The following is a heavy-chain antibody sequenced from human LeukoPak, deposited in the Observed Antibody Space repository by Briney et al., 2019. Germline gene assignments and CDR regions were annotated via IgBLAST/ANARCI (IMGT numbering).Heavy chain of an antibody. J-gene: IGHJ4*02. D-gene: IGHD3-9*01. CDR3: ARGLRYETRFDY. CDR1: GGSFSGYY. V-gene: IGHV4-34*01. CDR2: INHSGST. Sequence: SETLSLTCAVYGGSFSGYYWSWIRQPPGKGLEWIGEINHSGSTNYNPSLKSRVTISVDTSKNQFSLKLSSVTAADTAVYYCARGLRYETRFDYWGQETLVTVSS.